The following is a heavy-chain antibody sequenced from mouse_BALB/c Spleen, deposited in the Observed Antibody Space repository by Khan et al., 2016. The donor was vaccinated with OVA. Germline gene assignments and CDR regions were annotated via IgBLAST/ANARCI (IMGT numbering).Heavy chain of an antibody. CDR3: ARGTTVVADY. V-gene: IGHV1-80*01. J-gene: IGHJ2*01. D-gene: IGHD1-1*01. CDR2: IYPGDGDT. CDR1: GYAFSSYW. Sequence: QVQLQQPGAELVRPGSSVKISCKASGYAFSSYWMNWVKQRPGQGLEWIGQIYPGDGDTNYNGKFKGKATLTADKSSSTAYMQLSSLTSEDSAVYFCARGTTVVADYWGQGTTLTVSS.